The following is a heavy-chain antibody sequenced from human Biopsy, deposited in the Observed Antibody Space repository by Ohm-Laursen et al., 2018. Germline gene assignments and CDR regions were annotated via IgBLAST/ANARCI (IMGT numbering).Heavy chain of an antibody. CDR3: ATEGTGCYNEN. D-gene: IGHD2-2*02. CDR2: ISGSGVTK. CDR1: GFTFGDYY. V-gene: IGHV3-11*01. J-gene: IGHJ4*02. Sequence: SLRLSCAAPGFTFGDYYTSWIRQAPGKGLEWLSYISGSGVTKMYADSVKGRFTISRDNAKNSLYLEMNSLRDEDTAVYYCATEGTGCYNENWGQGTLVSVSS.